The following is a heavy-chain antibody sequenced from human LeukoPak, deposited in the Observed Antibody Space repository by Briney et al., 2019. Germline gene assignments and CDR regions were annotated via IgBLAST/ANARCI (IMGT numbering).Heavy chain of an antibody. V-gene: IGHV4-4*02. CDR1: GGSISSSNW. CDR3: ARDQHYGSGSYWD. Sequence: PSGTLSLTCAVSGGSISSSNWWSWVRQPPGKGLEWIGEIYHSGSTNYNPSLKSRVTISVDTSKNQFFLRLSSVTAADTAVYYCARDQHYGSGSYWDWGQGTLVTVSS. J-gene: IGHJ4*02. D-gene: IGHD3-10*01. CDR2: IYHSGST.